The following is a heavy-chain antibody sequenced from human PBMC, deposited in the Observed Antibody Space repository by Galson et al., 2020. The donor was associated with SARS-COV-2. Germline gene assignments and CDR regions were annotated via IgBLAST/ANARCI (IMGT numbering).Heavy chain of an antibody. J-gene: IGHJ1*01. V-gene: IGHV4-34*01. CDR2: INHSGST. D-gene: IGHD3-9*01. CDR3: ARGAELRYFDWLLWGYFQH. CDR1: GGSFSGYY. Sequence: QCINAESQASETLSLTCAVYGGSFSGYYWSWIRQPPGKGLEWIGEINHSGSTNYNPSLKSRVTISVDTSKNQFSLKLSSVTAADTAVYYCARGAELRYFDWLLWGYFQHWGQGTLVTVSS.